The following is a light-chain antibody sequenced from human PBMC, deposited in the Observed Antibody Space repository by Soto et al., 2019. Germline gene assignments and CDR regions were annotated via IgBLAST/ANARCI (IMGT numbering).Light chain of an antibody. V-gene: IGKV1-39*01. CDR2: AAS. CDR1: QSISAY. Sequence: DIQMTQSRSSMSSSGGDIFTISCRASQSISAYLNWYQQKPGKAPKLLIYAASSLQSGVPSRFSGSGSGTDFTLTISSLQPEDFATYYCQESYSTPSVTFGPGTKVDI. J-gene: IGKJ3*01. CDR3: QESYSTPSVT.